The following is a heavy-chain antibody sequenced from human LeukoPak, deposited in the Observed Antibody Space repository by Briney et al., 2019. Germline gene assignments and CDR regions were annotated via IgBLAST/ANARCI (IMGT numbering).Heavy chain of an antibody. D-gene: IGHD2-15*01. CDR3: ARFAYDDCSGGSCSSTYYYYYGMDV. V-gene: IGHV1-69*13. CDR1: GGTFSSYA. CDR2: IIPIFGTA. J-gene: IGHJ6*02. Sequence: SVKVSCKASGGTFSSYAISWVRQAPGQGLEWTGGIIPIFGTANYAQKFQGRVTITADESTSTAYMELSSLRSEDTAVCYCARFAYDDCSGGSCSSTYYYYYGMDVWGQGTTVTVSS.